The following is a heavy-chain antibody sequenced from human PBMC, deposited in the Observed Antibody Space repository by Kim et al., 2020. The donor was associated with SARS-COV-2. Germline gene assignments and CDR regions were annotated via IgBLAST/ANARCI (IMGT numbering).Heavy chain of an antibody. J-gene: IGHJ4*02. D-gene: IGHD6-6*01. Sequence: ASVKVSCKASGYTFTGYYMHWVRQAPGQGLEWMGWINPNSGGTNYAQKFQGRVTMTRDTSISTAYMELSRLRSDDTAVYYCARDLQYSKARGSYWGQGTLVTVSS. CDR3: ARDLQYSKARGSY. CDR1: GYTFTGYY. V-gene: IGHV1-2*02. CDR2: INPNSGGT.